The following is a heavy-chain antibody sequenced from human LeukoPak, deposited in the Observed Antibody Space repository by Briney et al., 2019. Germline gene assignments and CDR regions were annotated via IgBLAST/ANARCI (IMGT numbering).Heavy chain of an antibody. CDR3: ARLKFYDSTGYSPGHYMDV. CDR1: GGPIYSYY. J-gene: IGHJ6*03. CDR2: LYPGVST. D-gene: IGHD3-22*01. V-gene: IGHV4-4*07. Sequence: SETLSLTCTVSGGPIYSYYWSWIQQTAGKGLEWIGRLYPGVSTDYNPSLKSRVTMSVDTSKKQFALKLSAVTAADTAAYYCARLKFYDSTGYSPGHYMDVWGKGTTVRVSS.